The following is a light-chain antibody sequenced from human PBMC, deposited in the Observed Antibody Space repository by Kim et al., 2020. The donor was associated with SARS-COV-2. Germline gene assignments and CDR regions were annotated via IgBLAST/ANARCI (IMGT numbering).Light chain of an antibody. CDR3: QSYDSSLSGYVV. Sequence: VPISCTGGSYNSGAGYDVHWYKQLPGTAPKLLIYGNSNRPSGVPDRFSGSKSGTSASLAITGLQAEDEADYYCQSYDSSLSGYVVFGGGTQLTVL. CDR1: SYNSGAGYD. J-gene: IGLJ2*01. CDR2: GNS. V-gene: IGLV1-40*01.